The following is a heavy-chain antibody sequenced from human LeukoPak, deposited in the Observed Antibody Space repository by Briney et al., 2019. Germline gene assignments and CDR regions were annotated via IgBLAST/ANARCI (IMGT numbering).Heavy chain of an antibody. Sequence: ASVKVSCKASEYIFTSYAMNWVRQAPGQGLEWMGWINTNTGNPTYAQGFTGRFVFSLDTSVSTAYLQISSLKAEDTAVYYCARAAAGTGNDAFDIWGQGTMVTVSS. CDR1: EYIFTSYA. V-gene: IGHV7-4-1*02. D-gene: IGHD6-13*01. CDR3: ARAAAGTGNDAFDI. J-gene: IGHJ3*02. CDR2: INTNTGNP.